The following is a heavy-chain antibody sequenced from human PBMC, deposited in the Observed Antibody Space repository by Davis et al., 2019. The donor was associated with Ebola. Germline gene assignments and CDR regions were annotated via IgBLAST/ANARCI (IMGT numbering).Heavy chain of an antibody. D-gene: IGHD6-19*01. V-gene: IGHV4-31*03. CDR1: GGSISSGGYY. Sequence: MPSETLSLTCTVSGGSISSGGYYWSWIRQHPGKGLEWIGYIYYSGSTYYNPSLKSRVTISVDKSKNQFSLKLSSVTAADTAVYYCARDKQWLVPGSFDYWGQGTLVTVSS. CDR2: IYYSGST. J-gene: IGHJ4*02. CDR3: ARDKQWLVPGSFDY.